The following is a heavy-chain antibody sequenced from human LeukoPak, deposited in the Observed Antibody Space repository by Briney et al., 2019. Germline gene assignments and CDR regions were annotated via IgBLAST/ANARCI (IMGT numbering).Heavy chain of an antibody. D-gene: IGHD6-13*01. V-gene: IGHV1-69*13. CDR1: GGTFSSYT. J-gene: IGHJ6*02. CDR2: IIPIFGTA. CDR3: ARFGGIIAAAADLNYYYYYGMDV. Sequence: SVKVSCKASGGTFSSYTISWVRQAPGQGLEWMGGIIPIFGTANYAQKFQGRVTITADESTSTAYMELSSLRSEDTAVYYCARFGGIIAAAADLNYYYYYGMDVWGQGTTVTVSS.